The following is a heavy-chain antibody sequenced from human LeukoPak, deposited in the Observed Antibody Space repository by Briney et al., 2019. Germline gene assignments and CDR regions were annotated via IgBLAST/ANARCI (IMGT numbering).Heavy chain of an antibody. V-gene: IGHV3-21*01. CDR1: GFSFSSNS. D-gene: IGHD2-15*01. J-gene: IGHJ4*02. Sequence: GGSLRLSCAASGFSFSSNSMNWVRQAPGKGLEWVSSISRSSNYIYYADSVKGRFTISRDNSKNTLYLQMSSLRAEDTAVYYCAKDPHAANFRYYFEYWGQGTPLTVSS. CDR3: AKDPHAANFRYYFEY. CDR2: ISRSSNYI.